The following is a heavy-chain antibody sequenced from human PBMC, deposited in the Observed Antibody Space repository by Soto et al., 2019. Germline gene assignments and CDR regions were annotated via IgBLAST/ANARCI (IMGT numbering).Heavy chain of an antibody. D-gene: IGHD1-26*01. CDR2: ISSSSSYI. Sequence: GGSLRLSCAASGFTFSSYAMSWVRQAPGKGLEWVSAISSSSSYIYYADSVKGRFTISRDNAKNSLYLQMNSLRAEDTAVYYCARGDSGSYDAFDIWGQGTMVTVSS. J-gene: IGHJ3*02. CDR3: ARGDSGSYDAFDI. CDR1: GFTFSSYA. V-gene: IGHV3-21*01.